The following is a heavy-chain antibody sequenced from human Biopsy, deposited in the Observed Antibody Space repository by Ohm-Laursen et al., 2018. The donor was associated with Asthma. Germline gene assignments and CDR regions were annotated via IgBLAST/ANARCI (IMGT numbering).Heavy chain of an antibody. D-gene: IGHD3-22*01. J-gene: IGHJ3*02. V-gene: IGHV3-30*03. Sequence: SLRVSCTASGFVFSQCGMHWVRPGPGKGMEWVALVSPVGHYKYYEDSVKGRFTISRDNSRKRLYLQINRLTVEDSAVYFCARQSGQDYGDSSGFDIWGQGTRVAVSS. CDR1: GFVFSQCG. CDR3: ARQSGQDYGDSSGFDI. CDR2: VSPVGHYK.